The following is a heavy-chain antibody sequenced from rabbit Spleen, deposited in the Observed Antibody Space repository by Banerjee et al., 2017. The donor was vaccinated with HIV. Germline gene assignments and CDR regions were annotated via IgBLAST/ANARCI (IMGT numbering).Heavy chain of an antibody. D-gene: IGHD4-1*01. CDR1: GFSFSSGYY. Sequence: QSLEESGGDLVKPGASLTLTCKASGFSFSSGYYMCWVRQAPGKGLEWIACIDAGSSGSTYYASWAKGRLTISKTSSTTVTLQMTSLTAADTATYFCARDLAGVIGWNFNLWGQGTLVTVS. J-gene: IGHJ4*01. V-gene: IGHV1S40*01. CDR2: IDAGSSGST. CDR3: ARDLAGVIGWNFNL.